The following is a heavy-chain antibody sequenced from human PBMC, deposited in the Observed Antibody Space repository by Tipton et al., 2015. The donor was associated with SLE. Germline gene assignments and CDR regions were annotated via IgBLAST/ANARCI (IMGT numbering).Heavy chain of an antibody. CDR3: ARNSGWYRYDY. J-gene: IGHJ4*02. CDR2: ISSTGST. CDR1: GDSMSSHF. V-gene: IGHV4-59*11. D-gene: IGHD6-19*01. Sequence: GLVKPSETLSLTCTVSGDSMSSHFWSWIRQAPGKGLEWVGYISSTGSTNYNPSPNSRVTISLDTSKRQFSLKVTSVTAADTALYYCARNSGWYRYDYWGQGTLVTVSS.